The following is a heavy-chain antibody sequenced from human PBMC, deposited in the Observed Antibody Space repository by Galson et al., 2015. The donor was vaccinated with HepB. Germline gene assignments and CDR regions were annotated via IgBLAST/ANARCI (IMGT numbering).Heavy chain of an antibody. CDR2: ISSSGSTI. J-gene: IGHJ3*02. Sequence: SLRLSCAASGFTFSDYYMSWIRQAPRKGLEWVSYISSSGSTIYYADSVKGRFTISRDNAKNSLYLQMNSLRAEDTAVYYCARDSKPLIDLNAFDIWGQGTMVTVSS. CDR1: GFTFSDYY. V-gene: IGHV3-11*01. CDR3: ARDSKPLIDLNAFDI.